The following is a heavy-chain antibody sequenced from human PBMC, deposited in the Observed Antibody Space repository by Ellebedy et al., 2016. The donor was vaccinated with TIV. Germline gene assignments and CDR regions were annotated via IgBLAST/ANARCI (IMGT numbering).Heavy chain of an antibody. D-gene: IGHD3-16*01. CDR3: AREREIGGLGGWFDS. Sequence: AASVKVSCKASGGTFTSYAISWVRQAPGQRLEWIGGVIPRFNTRNYAQKFQGRLTITADESTRTVYMDLTSLTSEDTAIDYCAREREIGGLGGWFDSWGPGTLVTVSS. J-gene: IGHJ5*01. V-gene: IGHV1-69*13. CDR1: GGTFTSYA. CDR2: VIPRFNTR.